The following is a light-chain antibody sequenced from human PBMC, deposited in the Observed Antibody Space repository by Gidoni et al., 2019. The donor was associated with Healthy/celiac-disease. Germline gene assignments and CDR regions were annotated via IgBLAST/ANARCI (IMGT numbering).Light chain of an antibody. V-gene: IGKV3-15*01. CDR3: QQYNNWPPYT. CDR2: GAS. CDR1: QSVSSN. Sequence: EIVMTHSPATLSVSPGERATLSCRASQSVSSNLAWYQQKPGQAPRLLIYGASTRATGSPARFSGSGYGTEFTLTISSLQSEDFAVYYCQQYNNWPPYTFGQGTKLEIK. J-gene: IGKJ2*01.